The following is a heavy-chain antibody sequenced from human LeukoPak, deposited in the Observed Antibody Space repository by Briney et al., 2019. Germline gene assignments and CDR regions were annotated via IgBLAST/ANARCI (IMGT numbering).Heavy chain of an antibody. CDR1: GGSISSSSYY. CDR2: IYYSGST. V-gene: IGHV4-39*07. CDR3: ARVTTVTTSWDFDY. D-gene: IGHD4-17*01. J-gene: IGHJ4*02. Sequence: SETLSLTCTVSGGSISSSSYYWGWIRQPPGKGLEWIGSIYYSGSTYYNPSLKSRVTISVDTSKNQFSLKLSSVTAADTAVYYCARVTTVTTSWDFDYWGQGTLVTVSS.